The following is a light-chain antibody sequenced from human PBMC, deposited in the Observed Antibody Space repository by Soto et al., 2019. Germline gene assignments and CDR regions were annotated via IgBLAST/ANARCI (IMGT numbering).Light chain of an antibody. CDR1: QSVSSSY. V-gene: IGKV3-20*01. CDR3: RQYGSSPVT. Sequence: EIVLTQSPGTLSLSPGERATLSCRASQSVSSSYLAWYQRKPGQAPRLLIYGASSRATGIPDRFSGSGSGTDFTLTISRLEPEDFAVYYCRQYGSSPVTFGQGTKVEIK. CDR2: GAS. J-gene: IGKJ1*01.